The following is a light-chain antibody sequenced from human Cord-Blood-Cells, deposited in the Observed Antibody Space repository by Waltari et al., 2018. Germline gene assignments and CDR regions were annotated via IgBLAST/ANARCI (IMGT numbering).Light chain of an antibody. J-gene: IGKJ1*01. CDR3: MQALQTPRT. CDR2: LGS. CDR1: QSLLHSNGYNY. Sequence: DIVMTQFPLSLPVTPGEPASISGSSSQSLLHSNGYNYLDWYLQKPGQSPQLLIYLGSNRASGVPDRFSGSGSGTDFTLKISRVEAEDVGVYYCMQALQTPRTFGQGTKVEIK. V-gene: IGKV2-28*01.